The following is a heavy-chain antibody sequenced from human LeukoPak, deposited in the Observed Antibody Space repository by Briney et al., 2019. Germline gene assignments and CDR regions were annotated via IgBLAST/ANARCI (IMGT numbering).Heavy chain of an antibody. CDR1: GFTFSSYA. Sequence: GRSLRLSCAASGFTFSSYAMHWVRQAPGKGLEWVAVISYDGSNKYYADSVKGRFTISRDNSKNTLYLQMNSLRAEDTAVYYCARDETQFHYYDSSGSHFDYWGQGTLVTVSS. CDR3: ARDETQFHYYDSSGSHFDY. V-gene: IGHV3-30*04. D-gene: IGHD3-22*01. J-gene: IGHJ4*02. CDR2: ISYDGSNK.